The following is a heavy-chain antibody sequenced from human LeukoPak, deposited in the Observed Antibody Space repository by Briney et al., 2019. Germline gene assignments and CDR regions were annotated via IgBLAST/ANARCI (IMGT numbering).Heavy chain of an antibody. CDR1: GFTFSSYW. Sequence: GGSLRLSCAASGFTFSSYWMSWVRQAPGKGLEWVANIKQDGSEKYYVDSVKGRFTISRDNAKNSLYLQMNSLRAEDTAVYHRARVTPIWPHYYYYGMDVWGQGTTVTVSS. V-gene: IGHV3-7*01. CDR3: ARVTPIWPHYYYYGMDV. D-gene: IGHD2-21*01. J-gene: IGHJ6*02. CDR2: IKQDGSEK.